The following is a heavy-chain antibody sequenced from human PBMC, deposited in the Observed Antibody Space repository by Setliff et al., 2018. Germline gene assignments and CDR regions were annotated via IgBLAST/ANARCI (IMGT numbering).Heavy chain of an antibody. Sequence: SVKVSCKASGGTFRSYGISWVRQAPGQGLEWMGGTIPSFGSTNYAQKFQDRVTIITDESTSTAYMELSSLRSDDTAVYYCARVRDCSGGICHRGFHHYMDVWGKGTTVTAP. CDR1: GGTFRSYG. CDR2: TIPSFGST. V-gene: IGHV1-69*05. J-gene: IGHJ6*03. CDR3: ARVRDCSGGICHRGFHHYMDV. D-gene: IGHD2-15*01.